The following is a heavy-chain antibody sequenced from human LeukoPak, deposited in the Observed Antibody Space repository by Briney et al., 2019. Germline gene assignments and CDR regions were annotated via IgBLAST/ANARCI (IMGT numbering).Heavy chain of an antibody. CDR3: ARDPHGWRTAMRFFDY. V-gene: IGHV3-48*01. CDR1: GFTFSSYS. J-gene: IGHJ4*02. Sequence: GGSLRLSCAASGFTFSSYSINWVRQAPGKGLEWVSYISSTGSIIYYADSVKGRFTISRDNAKNSLYLQMNSLRAEDTAVYYCARDPHGWRTAMRFFDYWGQGTLVTVSS. CDR2: ISSTGSII. D-gene: IGHD2-2*01.